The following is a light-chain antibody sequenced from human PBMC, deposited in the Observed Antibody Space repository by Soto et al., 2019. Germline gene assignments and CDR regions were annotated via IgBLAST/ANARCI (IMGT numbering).Light chain of an antibody. V-gene: IGLV2-14*01. CDR1: NSDVGAYNF. CDR3: SSFTTYNTRV. J-gene: IGLJ1*01. CDR2: EVS. Sequence: QSALTQPASVSGSPGQSIAISCTGTNSDVGAYNFVSWYQQYPDKAPKLIIHEVSNRPSGISDRFSGSKSGNTASLTISGLQADDEADYYCSSFTTYNTRVFGTGTQLTVL.